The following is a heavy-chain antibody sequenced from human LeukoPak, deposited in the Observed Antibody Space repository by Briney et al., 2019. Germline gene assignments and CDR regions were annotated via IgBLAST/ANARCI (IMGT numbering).Heavy chain of an antibody. J-gene: IGHJ4*02. CDR3: AREDYGGNSGNFDY. Sequence: GGSLRLSCAASGFTFSSYWMSWVRQAPGKGLEWVANIKQDGSEKCYVDSVKGRFTISRDNAKNSLYLQMNSLRAEDTAVYYCAREDYGGNSGNFDYWGQGTLVTVSS. V-gene: IGHV3-7*01. D-gene: IGHD4-23*01. CDR1: GFTFSSYW. CDR2: IKQDGSEK.